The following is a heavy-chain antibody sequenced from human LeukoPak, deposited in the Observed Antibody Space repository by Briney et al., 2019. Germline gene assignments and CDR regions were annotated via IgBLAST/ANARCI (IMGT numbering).Heavy chain of an antibody. D-gene: IGHD2-8*01. Sequence: ASVKVSCKASGYTFTDFYIHWVRQAPGQGLKWMGWINPKTGGTNYGQRFKGRVTLTRDTSTSTAYMELSRVRSYDTAVYYCAREVCVNGVCQRYFDFWGQGTPVTVSS. J-gene: IGHJ4*02. V-gene: IGHV1-2*02. CDR2: INPKTGGT. CDR1: GYTFTDFY. CDR3: AREVCVNGVCQRYFDF.